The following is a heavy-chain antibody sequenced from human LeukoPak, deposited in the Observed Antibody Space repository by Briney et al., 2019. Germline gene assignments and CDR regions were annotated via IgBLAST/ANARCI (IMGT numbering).Heavy chain of an antibody. CDR2: ISWNSGSI. Sequence: GGSLRLSCTASGFTFDDYAMHWVRQAPGKGLEWVSGISWNSGSIGYADSVRGRFTISRDNAKNSLYLQMNSLRAEDTALYYCAKDGGGYWGQGTLVTVSS. J-gene: IGHJ4*02. CDR3: AKDGGGY. D-gene: IGHD3-16*01. CDR1: GFTFDDYA. V-gene: IGHV3-9*01.